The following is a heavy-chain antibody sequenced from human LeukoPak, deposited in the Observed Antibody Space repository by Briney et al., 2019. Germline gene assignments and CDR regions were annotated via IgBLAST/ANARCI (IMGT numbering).Heavy chain of an antibody. J-gene: IGHJ4*02. CDR1: GGTFSSYA. Sequence: SVKVSCKASGGTFSSYAISWVRQAPGQGLEWMGRIIPIFGTANYAQKFQGRVTITTDESTSTAYMELSSLRSEDTAVYDCTSGAAGNEGREELFDYWGQGTLVTVSS. D-gene: IGHD1-1*01. V-gene: IGHV1-69*05. CDR3: TSGAAGNEGREELFDY. CDR2: IIPIFGTA.